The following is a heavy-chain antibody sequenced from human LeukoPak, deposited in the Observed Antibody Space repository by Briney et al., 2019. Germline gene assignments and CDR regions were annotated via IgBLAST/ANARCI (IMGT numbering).Heavy chain of an antibody. CDR2: ISSEGRDK. Sequence: PGGSLRLSCAASGFTFRSSAMHWVRQAPGKGLEWVAVISSEGRDKYYADSVKGRFTISRDNSKNTLSLQMDSLRAEDTAVYYCAKDWGYASGTLFVNWGQGTLVTVSS. V-gene: IGHV3-30*18. CDR1: GFTFRSSA. D-gene: IGHD6-19*01. J-gene: IGHJ4*02. CDR3: AKDWGYASGTLFVN.